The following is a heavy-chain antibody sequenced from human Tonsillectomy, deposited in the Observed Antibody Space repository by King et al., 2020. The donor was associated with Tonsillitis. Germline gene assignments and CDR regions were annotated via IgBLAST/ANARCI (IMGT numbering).Heavy chain of an antibody. J-gene: IGHJ4*02. CDR3: VRRPNHMWADY. CDR2: IYPDDSDT. V-gene: IGHV5-51*01. D-gene: IGHD1-14*01. CDR1: GYSFSSHW. Sequence: QLVQSGAEVGEPGESLRISCKASGYSFSSHWIGWVRQMSGKGLEWMGIIYPDDSDTRYSPSFQGQVTISVDTSTNTAYLQWSSLKASDTAMYYCVRRPNHMWADYWGQGTLVTVSS.